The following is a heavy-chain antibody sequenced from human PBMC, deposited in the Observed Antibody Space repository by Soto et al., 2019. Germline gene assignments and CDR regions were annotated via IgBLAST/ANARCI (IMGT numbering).Heavy chain of an antibody. CDR3: ARQLSHICDS. CDR2: IKPGTSDI. Sequence: DSLTISRKGVGYKFGSAWIGWVRQMPGKGLEWMGIIKPGTSDIRYSPSCRGHVTISADEAVSTAYLQWSSLKASDTAMYYCARQLSHICDSWGQGTLVTVSS. CDR1: GYKFGSAW. D-gene: IGHD3-3*02. V-gene: IGHV5-51*01. J-gene: IGHJ4*02.